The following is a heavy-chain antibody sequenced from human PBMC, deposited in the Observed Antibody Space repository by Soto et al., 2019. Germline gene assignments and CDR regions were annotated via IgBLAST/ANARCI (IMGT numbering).Heavy chain of an antibody. V-gene: IGHV3-23*01. CDR2: ISGSGGST. J-gene: IGHJ5*02. CDR1: GFTFSSYA. Sequence: GGSLRLSCAASGFTFSSYAMSWVRQAPGKGLEWVSAISGSGGSTYYADSVKGRFTISRDNSKNTLYLQMNSLKAEDTAVYYCAKDLSRYSSSWYNWFDPWGQGTLVTVSS. D-gene: IGHD6-13*01. CDR3: AKDLSRYSSSWYNWFDP.